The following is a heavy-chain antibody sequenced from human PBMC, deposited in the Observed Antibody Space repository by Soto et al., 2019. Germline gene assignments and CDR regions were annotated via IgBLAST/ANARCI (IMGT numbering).Heavy chain of an antibody. D-gene: IGHD3-22*01. CDR2: IYYSGST. J-gene: IGHJ4*02. V-gene: IGHV4-59*01. CDR3: AIGDSSGYYYDY. Sequence: PSETLSLTCTVSCGSISSYYWSWIRQPPGKGLEWIGYIYYSGSTNYNPSLKSRVTISVDTSKNHFSLKLSSVTAADTAVYYCAIGDSSGYYYDYWGQGTLVKVSS. CDR1: CGSISSYY.